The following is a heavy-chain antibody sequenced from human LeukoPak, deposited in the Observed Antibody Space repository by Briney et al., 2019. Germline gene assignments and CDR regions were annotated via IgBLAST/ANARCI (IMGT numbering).Heavy chain of an antibody. CDR1: GFTFSNAW. Sequence: GSLRLSCAAYGFTFSNAWMSWVRQAPGKGLEWIGEINHSGRTNYNPSLKSRVTISADTSKNQFSLELRSVTAADTAVYYCARAYYSTSWFPHWGQGALVTVSS. D-gene: IGHD3-10*01. V-gene: IGHV4-34*01. CDR3: ARAYYSTSWFPH. J-gene: IGHJ5*02. CDR2: INHSGRT.